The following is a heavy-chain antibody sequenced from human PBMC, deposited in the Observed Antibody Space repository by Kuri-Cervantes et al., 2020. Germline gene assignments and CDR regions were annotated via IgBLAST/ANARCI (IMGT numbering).Heavy chain of an antibody. CDR2: IYYSGST. Sequence: SETLSLTCTVSGGSISSSSYYWGWIRQPPGKGLEWIGSIYYSGSTYYNPSLKSRVTISVDTSKNQFSLKLSSVTAADTAVYYCARGYWAAAGHNWFDPWGQGTLVTVSS. CDR1: GGSISSSSYY. D-gene: IGHD6-13*01. V-gene: IGHV4-39*07. J-gene: IGHJ5*02. CDR3: ARGYWAAAGHNWFDP.